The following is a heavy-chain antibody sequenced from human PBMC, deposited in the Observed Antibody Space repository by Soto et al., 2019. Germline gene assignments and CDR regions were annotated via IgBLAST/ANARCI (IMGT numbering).Heavy chain of an antibody. Sequence: SETLSLTCAVYGGSFSGYYWSWIRQPPGKGLEWIGEINHSGSTNYNPSLKSRVTISVDTSKNQFSLKLSSVTAADTAVYYCARVERKQQLIDYWGQGTLXTVSS. CDR3: ARVERKQQLIDY. CDR1: GGSFSGYY. D-gene: IGHD6-13*01. J-gene: IGHJ4*02. CDR2: INHSGST. V-gene: IGHV4-34*01.